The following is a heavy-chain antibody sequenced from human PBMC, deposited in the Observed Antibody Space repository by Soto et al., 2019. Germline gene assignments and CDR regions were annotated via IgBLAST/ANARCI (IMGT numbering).Heavy chain of an antibody. D-gene: IGHD3-10*01. J-gene: IGHJ6*02. V-gene: IGHV3-33*01. CDR1: GFTFSSYG. Sequence: QVQLVESGGGVVQPGRSLRLSCAASGFTFSSYGMHWVRQAPGKGLEWVAVIWYDGSNKYYADSVKGRFTISRDNSKNPLYLQMNSLRAEDTAVYYCARVHYYGSGSYYSYYGMDVWGQGTTVTVSS. CDR3: ARVHYYGSGSYYSYYGMDV. CDR2: IWYDGSNK.